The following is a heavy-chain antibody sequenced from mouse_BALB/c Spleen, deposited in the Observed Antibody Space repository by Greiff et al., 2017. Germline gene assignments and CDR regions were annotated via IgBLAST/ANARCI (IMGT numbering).Heavy chain of an antibody. CDR1: GFSLTSYG. CDR2: IWSGGST. CDR3: VRNPNYYGSSITYAMDY. D-gene: IGHD1-1*01. Sequence: QVQLQQSGPGLVQPSQSLSITCTVSGFSLTSYGVHWVRQSPGKGLEWLGVIWSGGSTDYNAAFISRLSISKDNSKSQVFFKMNSLQADDTAIYYCVRNPNYYGSSITYAMDYWGQGTSVTVSS. J-gene: IGHJ4*01. V-gene: IGHV2-2-2*01.